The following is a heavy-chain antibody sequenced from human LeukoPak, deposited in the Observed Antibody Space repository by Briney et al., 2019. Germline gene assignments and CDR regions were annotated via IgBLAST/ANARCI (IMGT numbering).Heavy chain of an antibody. CDR3: ARAKAAGTSWSDY. J-gene: IGHJ4*02. D-gene: IGHD6-13*01. V-gene: IGHV1-18*04. CDR1: GYTFTSYY. CDR2: ISAYNGNT. Sequence: GASVKVSCKASGYTFTSYYMHWVRQAPGQGLEWMGWISAYNGNTNYAQKLQGRVTMTTDTSTSTAFMELRSLRSDDTAVYYCARAKAAGTSWSDYWGQGTLVTVSS.